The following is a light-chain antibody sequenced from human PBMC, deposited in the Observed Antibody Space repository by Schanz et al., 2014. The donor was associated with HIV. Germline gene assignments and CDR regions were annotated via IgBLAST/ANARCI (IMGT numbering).Light chain of an antibody. V-gene: IGKV4-1*01. CDR3: QQYNNWPSA. CDR2: WAY. Sequence: DIVMTQSPDSLAVSLGERATINCKSIHSVLNTSQNKNYLAWYQQKPGQPPRLLIYWAYIRESGVPDRFSGSGSGTEFTLTISSLQSEDFAVYYCQQYNNWPSAFGQGTRLESK. J-gene: IGKJ5*01. CDR1: HSVLNTSQNKNY.